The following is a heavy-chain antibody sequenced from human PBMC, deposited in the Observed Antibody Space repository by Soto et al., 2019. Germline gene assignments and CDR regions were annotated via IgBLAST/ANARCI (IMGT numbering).Heavy chain of an antibody. CDR1: GFTFSSYG. CDR2: IWCGGSNK. Sequence: QVQLVESGGGVVQPGRSLRLSCAASGFTFSSYGMHWVRQAPGKGLEWVAVIWCGGSNKYYADSVKGRFTISRDNYKNTLLLQMNSLRAEDTAVYYCARDRRGDRTWIQLWLFSGPDYRGQGTLVTVSS. V-gene: IGHV3-33*01. J-gene: IGHJ4*02. D-gene: IGHD5-18*01. CDR3: ARDRRGDRTWIQLWLFSGPDY.